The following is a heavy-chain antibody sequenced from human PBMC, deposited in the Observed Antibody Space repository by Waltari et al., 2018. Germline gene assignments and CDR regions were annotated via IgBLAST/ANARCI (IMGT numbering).Heavy chain of an antibody. J-gene: IGHJ4*02. CDR1: GGPISGGYS. Sequence: QLQLQESGSGLVKPSQTLSLTCAVSGGPISGGYSWSWIRQPPGKGLQWIGYSYHSGSTPYNPSLKSRVTISVDKSKNQFSLKLNSVTAADTAVYYCAREAGQLGIDYWGQGILVTVSS. V-gene: IGHV4-30-2*01. CDR3: AREAGQLGIDY. D-gene: IGHD7-27*01. CDR2: SYHSGST.